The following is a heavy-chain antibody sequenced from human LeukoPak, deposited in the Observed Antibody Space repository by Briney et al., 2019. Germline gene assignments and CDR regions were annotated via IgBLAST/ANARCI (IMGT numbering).Heavy chain of an antibody. CDR3: ARVVYYYYMDV. D-gene: IGHD3-10*01. Sequence: SETLSLTCAVYGGSFSGYYWSWIRQPPGKGLEWVGEINHSGSTNYNPSLKSRVTISVDTSKNQFSLKLSSVTAADTAVYYCARVVYYYYMDVWGKGTTVTVSS. V-gene: IGHV4-34*01. J-gene: IGHJ6*03. CDR1: GGSFSGYY. CDR2: INHSGST.